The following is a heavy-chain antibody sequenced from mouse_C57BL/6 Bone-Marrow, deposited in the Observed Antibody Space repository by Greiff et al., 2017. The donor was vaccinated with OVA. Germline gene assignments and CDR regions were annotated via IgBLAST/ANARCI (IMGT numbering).Heavy chain of an antibody. CDR2: IYPGSGNT. CDR3: ARIDYGSFDY. Sequence: QVQLQQSGAELVRPGASVKLSCKASGYTFTDYYINWVKQRPGQGLEWIARIYPGSGNTYYNEKFKGKATLTAEKSSSTAYMQLSSLTAEDSAVYVCARIDYGSFDYWGQGTTLTVSS. D-gene: IGHD1-1*01. V-gene: IGHV1-76*01. CDR1: GYTFTDYY. J-gene: IGHJ2*01.